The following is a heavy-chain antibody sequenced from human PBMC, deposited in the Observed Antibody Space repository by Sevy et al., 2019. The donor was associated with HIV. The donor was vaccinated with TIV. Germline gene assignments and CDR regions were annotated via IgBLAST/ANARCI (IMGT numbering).Heavy chain of an antibody. J-gene: IGHJ2*01. V-gene: IGHV4-59*01. Sequence: SETLSLTCTVSGGSISSYYWSWIRQPPGKGLEWIGYIYYSGSTNYNPSLKSRVTISVDTSKNQFSLKLSSVTGADTAVYYCARGGWELGVWYFDLWGRGTLVTVSS. CDR1: GGSISSYY. CDR2: IYYSGST. D-gene: IGHD1-26*01. CDR3: ARGGWELGVWYFDL.